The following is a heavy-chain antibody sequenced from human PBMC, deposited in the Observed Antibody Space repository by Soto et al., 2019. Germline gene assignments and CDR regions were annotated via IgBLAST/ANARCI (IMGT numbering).Heavy chain of an antibody. CDR3: AREPSFRSWYRDAFDI. V-gene: IGHV3-30-3*01. CDR1: GFTFSSYA. Sequence: QVQLVESGGGVVQPGRSLRLSCAASGFTFSSYAMHWVRQAPGKGLEWVAVISYDGSNKYYADSVKGRFTISRDNSKNALYLQMNSLRAEDTAGYYCAREPSFRSWYRDAFDIWGQGTMVTVSS. D-gene: IGHD6-13*01. J-gene: IGHJ3*02. CDR2: ISYDGSNK.